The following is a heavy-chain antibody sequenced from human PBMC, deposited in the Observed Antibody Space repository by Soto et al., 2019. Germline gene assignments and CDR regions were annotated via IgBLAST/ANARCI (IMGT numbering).Heavy chain of an antibody. CDR2: ISAYNGNT. CDR3: ARVTGGGGATSWEYFDY. J-gene: IGHJ4*02. D-gene: IGHD1-26*01. V-gene: IGHV1-18*04. CDR1: GYTFTSYG. Sequence: QVQLVQSGAEVKKPGASVKVSCKASGYTFTSYGISWVRQAPGQGLEWMGWISAYNGNTNYAQKLQGRVTMTTDTSTGTAYRERRGRSSDGTAVYYGARVTGGGGATSWEYFDYWGQGTLVTVSS.